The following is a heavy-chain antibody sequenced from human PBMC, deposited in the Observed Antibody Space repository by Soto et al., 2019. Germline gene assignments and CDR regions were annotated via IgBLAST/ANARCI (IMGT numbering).Heavy chain of an antibody. J-gene: IGHJ5*02. Sequence: QITLKESGPTLVKPTQTLTLTCTFSGFSLSTSGVGVGWIRQPPGKALEWLALIYWDDDKRYSPSLKSRLTNPKDPPKNQVGLKKAQTGPVDTAKYFCAATGGGGIIWFDPWGQGTLVTVSS. D-gene: IGHD3-10*01. V-gene: IGHV2-5*02. CDR2: IYWDDDK. CDR3: AATGGGGIIWFDP. CDR1: GFSLSTSGVG.